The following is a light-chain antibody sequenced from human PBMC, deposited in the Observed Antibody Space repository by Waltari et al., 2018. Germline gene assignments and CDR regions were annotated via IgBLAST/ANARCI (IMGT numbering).Light chain of an antibody. Sequence: EIVLTQSPATLSLSPGERATLSCRASQSVSSYLAWYHQRPAQSPRLLIYDTANSATGSTARFMGSRSSTDFIPTIISRVPEEFAVYYCQQRSNWPPLTFGQGTRLEIK. J-gene: IGKJ5*01. CDR3: QQRSNWPPLT. CDR2: DTA. CDR1: QSVSSY. V-gene: IGKV3-11*01.